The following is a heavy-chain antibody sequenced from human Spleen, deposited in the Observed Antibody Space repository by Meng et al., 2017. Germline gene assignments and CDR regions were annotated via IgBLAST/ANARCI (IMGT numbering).Heavy chain of an antibody. Sequence: GGSLRLSCAASGFTVSSNYMSWVRQAPGKGLEWVSVIYSGGSTYYADSVKGRFTISRDNSKNTLYLQMNSLRAEDTAVYYCARIIRYSGSYGGWLDYWGQGTLVTVSS. J-gene: IGHJ4*02. D-gene: IGHD1-26*01. CDR1: GFTVSSNY. V-gene: IGHV3-66*02. CDR3: ARIIRYSGSYGGWLDY. CDR2: IYSGGST.